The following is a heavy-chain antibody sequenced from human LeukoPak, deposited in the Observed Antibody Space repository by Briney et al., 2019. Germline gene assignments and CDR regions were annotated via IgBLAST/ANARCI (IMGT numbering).Heavy chain of an antibody. D-gene: IGHD3-22*01. CDR1: GYTLTELS. J-gene: IGHJ4*02. CDR3: ARDEYHYYDSSGYYPPFDY. Sequence: GASVKVSCKVSGYTLTELSMHWVRQAPGKGLEWMGGFDPEDGETIYAQKLQGRVTMTTDTSTSTAYMELRSLRSDDTAVYYCARDEYHYYDSSGYYPPFDYWGQGTLVTVSS. CDR2: FDPEDGET. V-gene: IGHV1-24*01.